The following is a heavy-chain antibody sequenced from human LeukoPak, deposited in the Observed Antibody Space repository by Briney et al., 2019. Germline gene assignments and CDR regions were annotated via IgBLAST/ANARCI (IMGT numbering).Heavy chain of an antibody. Sequence: GGSLRLSCAASGFTFSSYDVSCVRQVPGKGLEWVSAIGASEGSTYYADSVKGRFTISRDNSKNTLYLQMNSLRAEDTALYYCAKGIYGVNGWGLGKWGQGTLVTVSS. J-gene: IGHJ4*02. D-gene: IGHD4-23*01. CDR3: AKGIYGVNGWGLGK. CDR1: GFTFSSYD. CDR2: IGASEGST. V-gene: IGHV3-23*01.